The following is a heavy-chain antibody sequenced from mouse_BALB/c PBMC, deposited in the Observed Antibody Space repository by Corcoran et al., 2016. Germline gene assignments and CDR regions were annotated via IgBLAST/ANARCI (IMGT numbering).Heavy chain of an antibody. CDR2: ISYDGSN. CDR1: GYSITNGYY. CDR3: ARDYYGSSYCDY. V-gene: IGHV3-6*02. D-gene: IGHD1-1*01. J-gene: IGHJ2*01. Sequence: DVQLQESGPGLVKPSQSLSLTCSVTGYSITNGYYWNWIRQFPGNKLEWMGYISYDGSNNYNPSLKNRISITRDTSKNQFFLKLNSVTTEDTATYYCARDYYGSSYCDYWGQGTTLTVSS.